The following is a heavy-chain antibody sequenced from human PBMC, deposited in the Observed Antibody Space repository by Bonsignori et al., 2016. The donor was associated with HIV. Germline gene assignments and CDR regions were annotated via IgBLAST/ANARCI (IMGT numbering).Heavy chain of an antibody. V-gene: IGHV1-69*10. CDR2: IIPILGIA. CDR3: ASGLNSGSPVRVYGYYYYYYMDV. J-gene: IGHJ6*03. Sequence: WVRQAPGQGLEWMGGIIPILGIANYAQKFQGRVTITADKSTSTAYMELSSLRSEDTAVYYCASGLNSGSPVRVYGYYYYYYMDVWGKGTTVTVSS. D-gene: IGHD1-26*01.